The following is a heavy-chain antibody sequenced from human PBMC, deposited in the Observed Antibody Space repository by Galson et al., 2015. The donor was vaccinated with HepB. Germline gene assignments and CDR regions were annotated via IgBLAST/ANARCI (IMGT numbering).Heavy chain of an antibody. Sequence: SVKVSCKASGYTFTSHYMHWVRQAPGQGLEWMGWINPNSGGTNYAQKFQGWVTMTRDTSISTAYMELSRLRSDDTAVYYCARQTGEEGFDYWGQGTLVTVSS. V-gene: IGHV1-2*04. CDR2: INPNSGGT. CDR3: ARQTGEEGFDY. CDR1: GYTFTSHY. D-gene: IGHD7-27*01. J-gene: IGHJ4*02.